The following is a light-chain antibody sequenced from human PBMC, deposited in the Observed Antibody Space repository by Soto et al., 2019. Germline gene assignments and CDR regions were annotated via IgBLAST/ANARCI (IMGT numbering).Light chain of an antibody. CDR1: QSVSSSY. V-gene: IGKV3-20*01. CDR2: GAS. CDR3: QQYGSSRT. J-gene: IGKJ1*01. Sequence: ESVLTQSPGNLSLSPGERATLSCRASQSVSSSYLAWYQQQPGQAPRLLIYGASSRASGIPDRFSGSGSGTAFTLSISRLEPEDFAVYYCQQYGSSRTFGQGTKVEVK.